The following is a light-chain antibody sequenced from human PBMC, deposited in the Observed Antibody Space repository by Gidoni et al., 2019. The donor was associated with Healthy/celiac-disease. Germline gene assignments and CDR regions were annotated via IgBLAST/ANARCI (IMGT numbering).Light chain of an antibody. CDR2: SAS. CDR1: QSISRY. V-gene: IGKV1-39*01. J-gene: IGKJ2*01. Sequence: DIQMTQSPSSLSASVGDRVTITCRASQSISRYLNGYQQKPGKAPKLLIYSASILQSGVPSRFSGSGSGTDFTLTISSLQPEDFATYYCQQSYSTPCFGQWTKLEIK. CDR3: QQSYSTPC.